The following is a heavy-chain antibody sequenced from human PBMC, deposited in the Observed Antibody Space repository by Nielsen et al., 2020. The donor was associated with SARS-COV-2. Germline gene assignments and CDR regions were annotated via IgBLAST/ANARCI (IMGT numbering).Heavy chain of an antibody. D-gene: IGHD6-13*01. CDR2: IYYSGAT. Sequence: SETLSLTCTVSGGSISDYYWSWIRQPPGKGLEYIGYIYYSGATNYNPSLESRVTISVDTSKNQFSLKLSSVTAADTAVYYCARVHIRSSWYLSRYYFDYWGQGNLVTVSS. V-gene: IGHV4-59*01. CDR1: GGSISDYY. CDR3: ARVHIRSSWYLSRYYFDY. J-gene: IGHJ4*02.